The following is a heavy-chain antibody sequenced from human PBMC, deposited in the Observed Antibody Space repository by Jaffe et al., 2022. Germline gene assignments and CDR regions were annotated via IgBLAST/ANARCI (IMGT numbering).Heavy chain of an antibody. Sequence: EVQLLESGGGLVQPGGSLRLSCAASGFTFSSYAMSWVRQAPGKGLEWVSAISGSGGSTYYADSVKGRFTISRDNSKNTLYLQMNSLRAEDTAVYYCAKDCPRIGFTTVTRCHLDYWGQGTLVTVSS. CDR1: GFTFSSYA. J-gene: IGHJ4*02. CDR2: ISGSGGST. V-gene: IGHV3-23*01. D-gene: IGHD4-17*01. CDR3: AKDCPRIGFTTVTRCHLDY.